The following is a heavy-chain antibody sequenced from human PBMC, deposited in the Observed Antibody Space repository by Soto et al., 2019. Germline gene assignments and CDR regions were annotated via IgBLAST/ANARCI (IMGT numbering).Heavy chain of an antibody. Sequence: EVQLLESGGGLVQPGGSLRLSCAASGFTFSSYAMSWVRQAPGKGLEWVSAISGSGGSTYYADSVKGRFTISRDNSKNPLYLQMNSLRAEDTAVYYCAKGGQWLVHYFDYWGQGTLVTVSS. CDR1: GFTFSSYA. CDR2: ISGSGGST. CDR3: AKGGQWLVHYFDY. V-gene: IGHV3-23*01. J-gene: IGHJ4*02. D-gene: IGHD6-19*01.